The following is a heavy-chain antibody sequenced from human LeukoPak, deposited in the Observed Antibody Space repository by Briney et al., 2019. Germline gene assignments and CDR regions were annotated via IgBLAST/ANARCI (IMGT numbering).Heavy chain of an antibody. J-gene: IGHJ3*02. D-gene: IGHD3-10*01. CDR2: ISSSSSYI. CDR1: GFTFSSYS. Sequence: GGSLRLSCAASGFTFSSYSMNWVRQAPGKGLEWVSSISSSSSYIYYADSVKGRFTISRDNAKNSLYLQMNSLRAEDTALYYCAKDIHYGSGSSHAFDMWGQGTMVTVSS. CDR3: AKDIHYGSGSSHAFDM. V-gene: IGHV3-21*04.